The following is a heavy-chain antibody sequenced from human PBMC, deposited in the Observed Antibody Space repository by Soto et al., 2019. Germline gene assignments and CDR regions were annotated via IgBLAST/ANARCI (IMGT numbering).Heavy chain of an antibody. D-gene: IGHD4-17*01. Sequence: QVRLEESGPGLVKPAETLSLTCNVSGASIISHYWSWIRQPPGKALEWVAFVHYSGTTNYNHSLESRVFISVDTSKNQFSLKVTSVTAADTAVYFCARNSDYGSYFDLWGRGTLVTVSS. V-gene: IGHV4-59*11. J-gene: IGHJ2*01. CDR2: VHYSGTT. CDR3: ARNSDYGSYFDL. CDR1: GASIISHY.